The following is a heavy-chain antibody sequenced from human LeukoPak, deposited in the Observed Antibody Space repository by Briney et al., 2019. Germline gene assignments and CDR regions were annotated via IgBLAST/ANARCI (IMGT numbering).Heavy chain of an antibody. J-gene: IGHJ6*02. CDR1: GFTFSSYS. D-gene: IGHD2-8*02. V-gene: IGHV3-21*01. Sequence: PGGSLRLSCAASGFTFSSYSMNWVRQAPGKGLVWVSSISSSSSYIYYADSVKGRFTISRDNAKNSLYLQMNSLRAEDTAVYYCARDKRSDLLGNNYYYYYGMDVWGQGTTVTVSS. CDR2: ISSSSSYI. CDR3: ARDKRSDLLGNNYYYYYGMDV.